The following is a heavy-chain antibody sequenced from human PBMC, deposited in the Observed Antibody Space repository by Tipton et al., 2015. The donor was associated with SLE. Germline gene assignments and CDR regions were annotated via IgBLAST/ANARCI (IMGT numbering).Heavy chain of an antibody. CDR2: IYYSGST. V-gene: IGHV4-31*03. Sequence: TLSLTCTVSGGSISSGGYYWSWIRQHPGKGLEWIGYIYYSGSTYYNPSLKSRVTISVDTSKNQFSLKLSSVTAADTAVYYCARVWVRGLIPYYFDYWGQGTLVTVSS. CDR1: GGSISSGGYY. CDR3: ARVWVRGLIPYYFDY. J-gene: IGHJ4*02. D-gene: IGHD3-10*01.